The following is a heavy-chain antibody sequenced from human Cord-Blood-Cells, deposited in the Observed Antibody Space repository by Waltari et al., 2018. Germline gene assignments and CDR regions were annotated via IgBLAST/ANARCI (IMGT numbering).Heavy chain of an antibody. Sequence: QVQLVQSGAELKKPGASVKVSCKASAYTFTSYGISWVRQAPGQGLEWMGWISSYNGNTNYAPKLQGRVTMTTDTSTSTDYMELRSLRSDDTAVYYCARVSHTRKTLNWNDDYWGQGTLVTVSS. D-gene: IGHD1-20*01. J-gene: IGHJ4*02. CDR1: AYTFTSYG. CDR3: ARVSHTRKTLNWNDDY. CDR2: ISSYNGNT. V-gene: IGHV1-18*04.